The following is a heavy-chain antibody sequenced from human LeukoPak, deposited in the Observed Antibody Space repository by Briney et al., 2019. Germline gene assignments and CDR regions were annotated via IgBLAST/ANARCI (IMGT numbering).Heavy chain of an antibody. J-gene: IGHJ6*03. D-gene: IGHD6-13*01. CDR3: ASAPIAAAGTYYYMDV. V-gene: IGHV4-59*12. CDR1: GGSISSYY. Sequence: SETLSLTCTVSGGSISSYYWSWIRQPPGKGLEWIGYIYYSGSTNYNPSLKSRVTISVDTSKNQFSLKLSSVTAADTAVYYCASAPIAAAGTYYYMDVWGKGTTVTVSS. CDR2: IYYSGST.